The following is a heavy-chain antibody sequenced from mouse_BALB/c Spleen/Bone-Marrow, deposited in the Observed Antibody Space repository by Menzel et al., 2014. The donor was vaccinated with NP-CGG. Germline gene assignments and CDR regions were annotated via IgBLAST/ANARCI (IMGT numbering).Heavy chain of an antibody. D-gene: IGHD1-2*01. V-gene: IGHV5-9-4*01. CDR3: ARDHYGYYTMDY. CDR1: GITFSSYA. CDR2: ISSGGSYT. Sequence: EVKLVESGGGLVKPGGSLKLSCAASGITFSSYAMSWVRQSPEKRLEWVAEISSGGSYTYYPDTVTGRFTISRDNAKNTLYLEMSSLRSEDTAMYYCARDHYGYYTMDYWGQGTSVTVSS. J-gene: IGHJ4*01.